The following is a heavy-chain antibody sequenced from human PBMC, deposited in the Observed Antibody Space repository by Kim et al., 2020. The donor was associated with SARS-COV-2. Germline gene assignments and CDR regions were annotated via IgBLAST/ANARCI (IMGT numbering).Heavy chain of an antibody. Sequence: SETLSFTCTVSGGSISSSSYYWGWIRQPPGKGLEWIGSIYYSGSTYYNPSLKSRVTISVDTSKNQFSLKLSSVTAADTAVYYCASHSIAAAGTNDYWGQGTLVTVSS. CDR2: IYYSGST. J-gene: IGHJ4*02. V-gene: IGHV4-39*07. D-gene: IGHD6-13*01. CDR1: GGSISSSSYY. CDR3: ASHSIAAAGTNDY.